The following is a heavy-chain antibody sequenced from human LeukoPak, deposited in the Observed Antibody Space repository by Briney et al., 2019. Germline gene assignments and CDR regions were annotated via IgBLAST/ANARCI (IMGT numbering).Heavy chain of an antibody. D-gene: IGHD4-17*01. CDR1: GGSFSGYY. J-gene: IGHJ4*02. V-gene: IGHV4-34*01. CDR2: INHSGST. Sequence: SETLSLTCAVYGGSFSGYYWSWIRQPPGKGLEWIGEINHSGSTYYNPSLKSRVTISVDTSKNQFSLKLSSVTAADTAVYYCARQTHDYGDYGHPADPDYWGQGTLVTVSS. CDR3: ARQTHDYGDYGHPADPDY.